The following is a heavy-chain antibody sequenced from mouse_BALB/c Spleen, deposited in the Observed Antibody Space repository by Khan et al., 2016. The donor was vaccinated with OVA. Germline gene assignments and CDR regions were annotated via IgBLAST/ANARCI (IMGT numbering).Heavy chain of an antibody. CDR3: AKNRNGYCDY. CDR1: GFSLTNYG. V-gene: IGHV2-2*02. J-gene: IGHJ2*01. CDR2: IWSGGIT. Sequence: QVQLKESGPGLVQPSQSLSITCTVSGFSLTNYGVHWVRQSPGKGLEWLGVIWSGGITDSNETFISRLSISKDISKSQVFFKMNSLQANDTAIYYCAKNRNGYCDYWGQGTTLTVSS. D-gene: IGHD1-1*02.